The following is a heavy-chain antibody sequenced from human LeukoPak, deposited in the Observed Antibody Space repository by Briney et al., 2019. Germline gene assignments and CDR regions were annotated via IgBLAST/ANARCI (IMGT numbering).Heavy chain of an antibody. D-gene: IGHD3-16*01. CDR3: AKSRAGGLRYYMDV. CDR2: IIPIFGTA. Sequence: ASVKVSCRASGGTFSSYAISWVRQAPGQGLEWMGGIIPIFGTANYAQKFQGRVTITTDESTSTAYMELSSLRAEDMALYYCAKSRAGGLRYYMDVWGKGTTVTVSS. V-gene: IGHV1-69*05. J-gene: IGHJ6*03. CDR1: GGTFSSYA.